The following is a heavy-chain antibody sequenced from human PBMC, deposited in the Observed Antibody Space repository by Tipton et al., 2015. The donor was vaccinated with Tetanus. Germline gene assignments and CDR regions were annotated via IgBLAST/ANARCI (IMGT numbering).Heavy chain of an antibody. CDR3: ARSHVFRFTLFGEEISRSGRFDP. V-gene: IGHV4-59*01. D-gene: IGHD3-3*01. CDR1: GGSFSNYY. Sequence: LRLSCTVSGGSFSNYYWNWIRQSPGRRLEWIGNIYYSGDTDYNPSLQSRATISLDTSKKLFSLRLKSVTAADTAIYYCARSHVFRFTLFGEEISRSGRFDPWGQGTLVTVSS. J-gene: IGHJ5*02. CDR2: IYYSGDT.